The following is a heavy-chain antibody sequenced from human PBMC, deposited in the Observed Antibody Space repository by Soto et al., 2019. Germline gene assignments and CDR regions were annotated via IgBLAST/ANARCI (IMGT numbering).Heavy chain of an antibody. CDR3: ARGFRCGDAACSET. J-gene: IGHJ5*01. V-gene: IGHV1-3*01. D-gene: IGHD2-21*01. CDR1: GGTFSIYS. CDR2: INAGNGNT. Sequence: ASMKVSCKASGGTFSIYSISLVRQAPGQGLEWMGWINAGNGNTKYSQKFQGRVTITRDTSASTAYMELSSLRSEDTAVYYCARGFRCGDAACSETCGHALLVT.